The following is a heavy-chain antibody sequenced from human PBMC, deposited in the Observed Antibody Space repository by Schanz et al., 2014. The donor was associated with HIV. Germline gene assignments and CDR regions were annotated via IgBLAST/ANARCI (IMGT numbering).Heavy chain of an antibody. CDR2: IKQDGSEK. J-gene: IGHJ4*02. CDR1: GFTFSRYW. Sequence: EVLLLDSGGGLIQPGGSLRLSCAASGFTFSRYWMSWVRQAPGKGLEWVANIKQDGSEKHYVASVKGRFTISRDNAKNSLYLQMSSLRADDTAVYYCARDSGPGIYWGQGTLVTVSS. D-gene: IGHD3-10*01. V-gene: IGHV3-7*01. CDR3: ARDSGPGIY.